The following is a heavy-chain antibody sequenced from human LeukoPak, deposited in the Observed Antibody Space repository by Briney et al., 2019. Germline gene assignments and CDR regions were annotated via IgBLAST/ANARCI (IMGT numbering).Heavy chain of an antibody. Sequence: PGGSLRLSCAASGFIVSSNHINWVRQTPAKGLEWVSITYSGDTTYYADSVKGRFTISRDNSKNTLYLQMNSLRAEDTAVYYCAKEIYGDSTGGRFQHWGQGTLVTVSS. J-gene: IGHJ1*01. CDR3: AKEIYGDSTGGRFQH. D-gene: IGHD4-17*01. CDR1: GFIVSSNH. CDR2: TYSGDTT. V-gene: IGHV3-66*01.